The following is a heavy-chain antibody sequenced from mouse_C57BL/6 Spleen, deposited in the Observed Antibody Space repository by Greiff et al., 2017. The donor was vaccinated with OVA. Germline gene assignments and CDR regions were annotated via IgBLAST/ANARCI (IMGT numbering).Heavy chain of an antibody. CDR2: FDPSDSYT. J-gene: IGHJ1*03. CDR3: ARTVVATRYFDV. Sequence: QVQLQQPGAELVKPGASVKLSCKASGYTFTSYWLQWVKQRPGQGLEGSGEFDPSDSYTNYNQKLKGKATLTVDTSPSTAYMQLSSLTSEDSAVYYCARTVVATRYFDVWGTGTTVTVSS. CDR1: GYTFTSYW. D-gene: IGHD1-1*01. V-gene: IGHV1-50*01.